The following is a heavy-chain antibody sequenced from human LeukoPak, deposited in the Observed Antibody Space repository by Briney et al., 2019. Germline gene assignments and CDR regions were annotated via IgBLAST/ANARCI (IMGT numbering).Heavy chain of an antibody. D-gene: IGHD3-10*01. J-gene: IGHJ4*02. Sequence: GGSLRLSCSASGFTFNNYAINWVRQAPGKGLEWVSSINSNSGYIYYADSVKGRFTISRDNAKNSLYLQMNSLRADDTAIYYCARLSHYYDSGSYSWYFDYWGQGALVTVSS. CDR2: INSNSGYI. CDR3: ARLSHYYDSGSYSWYFDY. V-gene: IGHV3-21*01. CDR1: GFTFNNYA.